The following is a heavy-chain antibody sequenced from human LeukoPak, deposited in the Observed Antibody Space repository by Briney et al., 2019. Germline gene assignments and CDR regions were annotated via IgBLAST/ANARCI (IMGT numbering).Heavy chain of an antibody. CDR2: IYNSGST. CDR1: GGSISSHY. Sequence: SETLSLPCTVSGGSISSHYWSWIRQPPGKGLGWIGYIYNSGSTNYNPSLKSRVTISLDTSKNQFSLKLTSVTAAATAVYFCAMDDCGVFDAFEVWGQGTVVTVSS. D-gene: IGHD2-21*01. J-gene: IGHJ3*01. CDR3: AMDDCGVFDAFEV. V-gene: IGHV4-59*08.